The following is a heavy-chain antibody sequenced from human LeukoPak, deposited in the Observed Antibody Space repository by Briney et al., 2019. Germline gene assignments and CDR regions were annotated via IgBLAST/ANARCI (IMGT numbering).Heavy chain of an antibody. V-gene: IGHV3-11*01. J-gene: IGHJ4*03. CDR2: ISSSGSTI. Sequence: GGSLRLSCAASGFTFSDYYMSWIRQAPGKGLEWVSYISSSGSTIYYADSVKGRFTISRDNAKNSLYLQMNSLRAEDTAVYYCARVGEMATIPPSDDYWGQGITVTVSS. CDR3: ARVGEMATIPPSDDY. D-gene: IGHD5-24*01. CDR1: GFTFSDYY.